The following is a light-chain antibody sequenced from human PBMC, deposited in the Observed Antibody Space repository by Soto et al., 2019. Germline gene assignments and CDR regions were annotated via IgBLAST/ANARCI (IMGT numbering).Light chain of an antibody. J-gene: IGKJ2*01. CDR3: QQYGSSSMYT. CDR2: GAS. Sequence: EIVLTQSPGTLSLSPGERATLSCRASQSVSSSYLAWYQQKPGQAPRLLIYGASSRATGIPDRFSGSGSGRDFTLAISRLETKELPVYYCQQYGSSSMYTFGRGTKLEIK. V-gene: IGKV3-20*01. CDR1: QSVSSSY.